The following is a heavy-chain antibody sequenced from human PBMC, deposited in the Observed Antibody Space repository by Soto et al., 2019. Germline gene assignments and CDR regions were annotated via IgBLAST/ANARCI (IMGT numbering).Heavy chain of an antibody. J-gene: IGHJ3*02. V-gene: IGHV4-38-2*02. D-gene: IGHD6-19*01. CDR3: ARDDVAVAGPDI. CDR2: IYHSGST. CDR1: GYSISSGYY. Sequence: SETLSLTCAVSGYSISSGYYWGWIRQPPGKGLEWIGSIYHSGSTYYNPSLKSRVTISVDTSKNQFSLKLSSVTAADTAVYYCARDDVAVAGPDIWGQGTMVTVSS.